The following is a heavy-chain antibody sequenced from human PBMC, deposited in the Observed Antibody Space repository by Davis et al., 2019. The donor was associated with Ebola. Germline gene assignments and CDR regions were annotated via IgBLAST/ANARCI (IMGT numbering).Heavy chain of an antibody. V-gene: IGHV3-21*01. D-gene: IGHD5-18*01. CDR2: ISSSSSYI. Sequence: GESLKISCAASGFTFSSYSMNWVRQAPGKGLEWVSSISSSSSYIYYADSVKGRFTISRDNAKNSLYLQLHSLRAEDTAIYYCVPGTWIRGQGTLVTVSS. CDR1: GFTFSSYS. J-gene: IGHJ4*02. CDR3: VPGTWI.